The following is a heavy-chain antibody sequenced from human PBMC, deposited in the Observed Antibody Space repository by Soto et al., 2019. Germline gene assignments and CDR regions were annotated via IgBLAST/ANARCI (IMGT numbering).Heavy chain of an antibody. V-gene: IGHV4-38-2*01. CDR1: GHSISSGFYY. D-gene: IGHD5-18*01. CDR2: MYHSAST. CDR3: ARYGYSYSMRFFDK. Sequence: PSETLSLTCAVSGHSISSGFYYWGWIRQPPGKGLEWIGSMYHSASTYYNPSLKSRVTMSVDTSKNQLSLKLTSLTAADTAVYYCARYGYSYSMRFFDKWGQGTRVTVSS. J-gene: IGHJ4*02.